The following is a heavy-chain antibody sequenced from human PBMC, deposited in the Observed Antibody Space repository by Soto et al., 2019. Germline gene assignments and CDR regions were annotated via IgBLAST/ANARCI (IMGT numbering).Heavy chain of an antibody. CDR3: ARDTDRPQLGGNYYYILDV. CDR1: GGTFRTAA. J-gene: IGHJ6*02. CDR2: IMPVFRTP. Sequence: QVQLEQSGAEVKKPGSSVKVSCKASGGTFRTAAISWVRQAPGQGLEWMGGIMPVFRTPDYAQKFQGRVTITADESTNPAYMELSGLRSDDTAVYYCARDTDRPQLGGNYYYILDVWGQGTTITVSS. V-gene: IGHV1-69*12. D-gene: IGHD2-8*02.